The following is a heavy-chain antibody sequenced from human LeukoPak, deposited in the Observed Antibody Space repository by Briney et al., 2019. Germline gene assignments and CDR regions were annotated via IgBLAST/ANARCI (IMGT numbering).Heavy chain of an antibody. J-gene: IGHJ2*01. CDR3: ARDLGYCSGGSCLYWYFDL. Sequence: GGSLRLSCATSGFTFRDYERTWVRPSPGKGLEWVSYISKSGSPEYCAASVKGRFTISSDNAKNSLYPQMNSLRAEDTAVYYCARDLGYCSGGSCLYWYFDLWGRGTLVTVSS. D-gene: IGHD2-15*01. CDR1: GFTFRDYE. V-gene: IGHV3-48*03. CDR2: ISKSGSPE.